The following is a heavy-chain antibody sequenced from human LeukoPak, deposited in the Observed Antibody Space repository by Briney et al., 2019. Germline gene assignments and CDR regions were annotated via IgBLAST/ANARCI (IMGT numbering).Heavy chain of an antibody. CDR2: IIPIFGTA. CDR1: GGTFSSYA. D-gene: IGHD6-6*01. V-gene: IGHV1-69*13. Sequence: SVKVSCKASGGTFSSYAISWVRQAPGQWLEWMGGIIPIFGTANYAQKFQGRVTITADESTSTAYMELSSLRSEDTAVYYCARCSSPDNYYYYMDVWGKGTTVTVSS. CDR3: ARCSSPDNYYYYMDV. J-gene: IGHJ6*03.